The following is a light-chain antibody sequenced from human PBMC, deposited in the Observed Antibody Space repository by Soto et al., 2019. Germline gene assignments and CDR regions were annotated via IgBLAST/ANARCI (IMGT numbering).Light chain of an antibody. V-gene: IGKV3-11*01. J-gene: IGKJ1*01. CDR3: QQRSNWPRT. Sequence: EIVLTQSPATLSLSPWQRATLSCRASQSINSYLAWYQQKPGQAPRLLIYDASNRATGISARFSGSGSGTDFTLTISSLEPEDFAVYYCQQRSNWPRTFGQGTKVDIK. CDR1: QSINSY. CDR2: DAS.